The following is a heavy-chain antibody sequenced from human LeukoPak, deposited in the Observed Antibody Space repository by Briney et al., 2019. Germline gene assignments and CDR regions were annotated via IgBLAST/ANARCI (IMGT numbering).Heavy chain of an antibody. D-gene: IGHD4-17*01. CDR3: ARYDYGDYWRAFDI. J-gene: IGHJ3*02. CDR2: IYTSGST. Sequence: SETLSLTXTVSGGPISSYYWSWLRQPAGKGLEGLGRIYTSGSTNYNPSLKSRVTMSVDTSKNQFSLKLSSVTAADTAVYYCARYDYGDYWRAFDIWGQGTMVTVSS. V-gene: IGHV4-4*07. CDR1: GGPISSYY.